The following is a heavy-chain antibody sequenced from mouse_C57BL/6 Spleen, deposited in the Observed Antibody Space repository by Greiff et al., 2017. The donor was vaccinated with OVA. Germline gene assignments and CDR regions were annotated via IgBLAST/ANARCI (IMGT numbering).Heavy chain of an antibody. CDR1: GYAFSSSW. D-gene: IGHD2-4*01. J-gene: IGHJ3*01. CDR3: APGYDCWFAY. V-gene: IGHV1-82*01. Sequence: VQLQQSGPELVKPGASVKISCKASGYAFSSSWMNWVKQRPGKGLEWIGRIYPGDGDTNYNGKFKGKATLTADKSSITAYMQLSSLTSEDSSVYFCAPGYDCWFAYWGQGTLVTVSA. CDR2: IYPGDGDT.